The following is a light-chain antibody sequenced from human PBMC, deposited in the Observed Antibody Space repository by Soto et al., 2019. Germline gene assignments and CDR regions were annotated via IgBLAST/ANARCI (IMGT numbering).Light chain of an antibody. Sequence: DIQMTQSPSSLSASVGDRVTITCRASQSISSYLNWYQQKPGKAPKVLISGASSLQSGVPLRFSGSGSGTDFIFTISSLQSEDFASYYCLQSHSTPLTFGGGTKVEIK. CDR3: LQSHSTPLT. CDR2: GAS. J-gene: IGKJ4*01. V-gene: IGKV1-39*01. CDR1: QSISSY.